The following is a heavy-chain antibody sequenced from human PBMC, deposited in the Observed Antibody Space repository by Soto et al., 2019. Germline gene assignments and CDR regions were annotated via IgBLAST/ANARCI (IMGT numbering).Heavy chain of an antibody. J-gene: IGHJ4*02. V-gene: IGHV1-69*13. Sequence: RASVNVSCKSSGGTFSSYSISWVRQAPGQGLEWMGGIIPIFGTANYAQKFQGRVTITADESTSTAYMELSSLRSEDTAVYYCARMHDYYDSSGHNFDYWGQGTLVTVSS. CDR1: GGTFSSYS. CDR2: IIPIFGTA. CDR3: ARMHDYYDSSGHNFDY. D-gene: IGHD3-22*01.